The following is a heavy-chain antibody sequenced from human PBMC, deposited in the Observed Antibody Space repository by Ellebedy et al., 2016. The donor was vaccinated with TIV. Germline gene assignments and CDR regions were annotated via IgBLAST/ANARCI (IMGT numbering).Heavy chain of an antibody. J-gene: IGHJ4*02. Sequence: MPSETLSLTCAVYGGSFSGYYWSWIRQHPGKGLEWIGEINHSGSTNYNPSLKSRVTISVDTSKNQFSLKLSSVTAADTAVYYCARCWGSYRPLDYWGQGTLVTVSS. V-gene: IGHV4-34*01. D-gene: IGHD3-16*02. CDR3: ARCWGSYRPLDY. CDR1: GGSFSGYY. CDR2: INHSGST.